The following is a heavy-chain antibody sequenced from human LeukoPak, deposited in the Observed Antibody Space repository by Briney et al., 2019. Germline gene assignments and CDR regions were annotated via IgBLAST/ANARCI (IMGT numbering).Heavy chain of an antibody. D-gene: IGHD4-11*01. CDR1: GGSISSGDYY. Sequence: SQTLSLTCTVSGGSISSGDYYWSWIRQPPGKGLEWIGYIYYSGSTYYNPSLKSRVTTSVDTSKNQFSLKLSSVTAADTAVYYRARDDYNNYYYGMDVWGQGTTVTVSS. V-gene: IGHV4-30-4*01. J-gene: IGHJ6*02. CDR2: IYYSGST. CDR3: ARDDYNNYYYGMDV.